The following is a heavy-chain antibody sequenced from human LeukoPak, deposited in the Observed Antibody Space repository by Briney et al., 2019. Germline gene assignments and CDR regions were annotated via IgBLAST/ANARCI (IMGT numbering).Heavy chain of an antibody. CDR3: ARDRGSDDPIDY. D-gene: IGHD2-15*01. CDR2: IWHDGKHK. V-gene: IGHV3-33*08. J-gene: IGHJ4*02. CDR1: GFTFSSHG. Sequence: GGSLRLSCAASGFTFSSHGMHWVRQAPGKGLGWVAVIWHDGKHKFYADSAKGRFTISRDNSKNTLYLQMNSLRAEDTAVYYCARDRGSDDPIDYWGQGTPVTVSS.